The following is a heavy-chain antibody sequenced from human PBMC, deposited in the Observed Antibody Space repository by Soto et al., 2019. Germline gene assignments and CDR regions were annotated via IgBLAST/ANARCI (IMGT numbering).Heavy chain of an antibody. Sequence: GASVKVSCKASGYTFSSYSISWVRQAPGQGLEWMGWISAYNGNTNYGQKLQGRVTMTTDTSTNTAYMELRSLRSDDTAVYYCARDDPPVPHWGQGTLVTVSS. J-gene: IGHJ1*01. V-gene: IGHV1-18*01. CDR3: ARDDPPVPH. CDR1: GYTFSSYS. CDR2: ISAYNGNT.